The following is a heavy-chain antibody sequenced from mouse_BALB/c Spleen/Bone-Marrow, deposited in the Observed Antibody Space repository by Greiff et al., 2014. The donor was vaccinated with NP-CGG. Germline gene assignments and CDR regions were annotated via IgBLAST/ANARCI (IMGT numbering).Heavy chain of an antibody. V-gene: IGHV1S130*01. CDR3: ARSGFDY. D-gene: IGHD4-1*01. CDR1: GYTFTSSW. CDR2: IHPNSGNT. J-gene: IGHJ2*01. Sequence: VQRVESGSVLVRPGASVKLSCKASGYTFTSSWMHWAKQRPGQGLEWIGEIHPNSGNTNYNEKFKGKATLTVDTSSSTAYVDLSSLTSEESAVYYCARSGFDYWGQGTTLTVSS.